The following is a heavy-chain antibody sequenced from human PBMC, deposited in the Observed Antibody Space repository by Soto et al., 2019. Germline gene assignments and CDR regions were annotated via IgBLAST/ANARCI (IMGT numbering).Heavy chain of an antibody. CDR1: GFTFSSYA. CDR3: ARDKRDLRFLEWSYYYDY. CDR2: ISYDGSNK. Sequence: LRLSCAASGFTFSSYAMHWVRQAPGKGLEWVAVISYDGSNKYYADSVKGRFTISRDNSKNTLYLQMNSLRAEDTAVYYCARDKRDLRFLEWSYYYDYWGQGSLVTVSS. J-gene: IGHJ4*02. V-gene: IGHV3-30-3*01. D-gene: IGHD3-3*01.